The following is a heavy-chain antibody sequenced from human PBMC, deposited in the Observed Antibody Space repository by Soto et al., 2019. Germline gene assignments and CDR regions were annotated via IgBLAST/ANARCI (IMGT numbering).Heavy chain of an antibody. Sequence: EVQLLESGGGLVQPGGSLRLSCAASGFTFSSYAMSWVRQAPGKGLEWVSAISGSGGSTYYADSVQGRFTISRDNSKNTLYLQMNSLRAEDTAVYYCAKDQGGYGGSSTSCYDLGAFDIWGQGTMVTVSS. CDR3: AKDQGGYGGSSTSCYDLGAFDI. CDR1: GFTFSSYA. D-gene: IGHD2-2*01. CDR2: ISGSGGST. V-gene: IGHV3-23*01. J-gene: IGHJ3*02.